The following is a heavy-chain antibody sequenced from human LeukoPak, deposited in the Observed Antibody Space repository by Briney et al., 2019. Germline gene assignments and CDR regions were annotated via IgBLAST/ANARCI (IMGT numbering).Heavy chain of an antibody. CDR3: ARDVAVADHQPGDAFDI. Sequence: PSETLSLTCTVSGGSISSYYWSWIRQSAGKGLEWIGRIYTSGSTNYNPSLKSRVTMSVDTSKNQFSLKLSSVTAADTAVYYCARDVAVADHQPGDAFDIWGQGTMVTVSS. CDR1: GGSISSYY. CDR2: IYTSGST. D-gene: IGHD6-19*01. V-gene: IGHV4-4*07. J-gene: IGHJ3*02.